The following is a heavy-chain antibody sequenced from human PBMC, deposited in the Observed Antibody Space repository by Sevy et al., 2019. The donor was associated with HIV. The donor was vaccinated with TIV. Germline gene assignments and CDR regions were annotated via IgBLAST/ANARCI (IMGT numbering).Heavy chain of an antibody. CDR2: ISRTATT. V-gene: IGHV3-48*02. CDR1: GFTFSVYA. D-gene: IGHD3-22*01. J-gene: IGHJ5*02. CDR3: AREAYYYDSREENWFDP. Sequence: GGSLRLSCKPSGFTFSVYAMHWVRQAPGKGLEWVSSISRTATTYYADSVRDRFTISRENAKNLLYPEMNSLGDEDTAVYYCAREAYYYDSREENWFDPWGQGTLVTVSS.